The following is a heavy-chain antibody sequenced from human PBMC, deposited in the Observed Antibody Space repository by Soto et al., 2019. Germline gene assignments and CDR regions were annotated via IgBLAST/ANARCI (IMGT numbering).Heavy chain of an antibody. D-gene: IGHD3-9*01. CDR2: ISWNSGSI. J-gene: IGHJ3*02. Sequence: GGSLRLSCAASGFTFDDYAMHWVRQAPGKGLEWVSGISWNSGSIGYADSVKGRFTISRDNAKNSLYLQMNSLRAEDTALYYCAKAATNYDILTGSHGEAFDIWGQGTMVTVSS. CDR3: AKAATNYDILTGSHGEAFDI. CDR1: GFTFDDYA. V-gene: IGHV3-9*01.